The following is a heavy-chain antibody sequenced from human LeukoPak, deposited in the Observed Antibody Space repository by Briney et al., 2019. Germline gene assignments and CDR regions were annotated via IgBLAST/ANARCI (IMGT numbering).Heavy chain of an antibody. CDR3: TRDWAYDFWSGEPGAFDI. V-gene: IGHV3-49*04. D-gene: IGHD3-3*01. CDR1: GFTFGDYA. J-gene: IGHJ3*02. Sequence: GGSLRLSCTASGFTFGDYAMSWVRQAPGKGLEWVGFIRSKAYGGTTEYAASVKGRFTISRDDSKSIAYLQMNSLKTEDTAVYYCTRDWAYDFWSGEPGAFDIWGQGTMVTVSS. CDR2: IRSKAYGGTT.